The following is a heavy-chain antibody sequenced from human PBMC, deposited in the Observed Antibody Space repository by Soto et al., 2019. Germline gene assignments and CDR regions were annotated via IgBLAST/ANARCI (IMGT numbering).Heavy chain of an antibody. D-gene: IGHD1-26*01. Sequence: SETLSLTCNVSGVSISSTSYNWGWIRQPPGKGLEWIGTLDYSGTAHYNPSLKSRINISADPSKNQVSLTLTSVTAADTAVYYCVTVNLVGAAYYFDYWGPGTLVTVSS. CDR3: VTVNLVGAAYYFDY. J-gene: IGHJ4*02. V-gene: IGHV4-39*01. CDR1: GVSISSTSYN. CDR2: LDYSGTA.